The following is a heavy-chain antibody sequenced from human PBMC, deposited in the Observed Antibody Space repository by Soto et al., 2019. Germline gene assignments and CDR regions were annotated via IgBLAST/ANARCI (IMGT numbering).Heavy chain of an antibody. J-gene: IGHJ6*02. D-gene: IGHD1-7*01. CDR1: GYTFTSYG. V-gene: IGHV1-18*01. CDR2: ISACNSNT. Sequence: QVQLVQSGAEVKKPGASVKVSCKASGYTFTSYGISWVRQAPGQGLEWVGWISACNSNTNYAQKLKGRVTMTTDTTTRTAYMELRSLRSDDTAVYYCASGGSWNYVYGMDVWGQGTTVTVSS. CDR3: ASGGSWNYVYGMDV.